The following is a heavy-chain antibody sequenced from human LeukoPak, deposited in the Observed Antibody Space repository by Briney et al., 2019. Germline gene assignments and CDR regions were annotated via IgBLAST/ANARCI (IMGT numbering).Heavy chain of an antibody. CDR1: GGSFSGYY. D-gene: IGHD6-13*01. J-gene: IGHJ6*03. CDR3: ARGLPSSYYYYYYMDV. CDR2: INHSGST. V-gene: IGHV4-34*01. Sequence: PSETLSLTCAVYGGSFSGYYWSWIRQPPGKGLEWIGEINHSGSTNYNPSLKSRVTISVDTSKNQFLLKLSSVTAADTAVYYCARGLPSSYYYYYYMDVWGKGTTVTVSS.